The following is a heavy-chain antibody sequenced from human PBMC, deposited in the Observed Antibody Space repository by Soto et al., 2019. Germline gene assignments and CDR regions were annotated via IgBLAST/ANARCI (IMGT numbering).Heavy chain of an antibody. D-gene: IGHD2-15*01. CDR2: VSSGSRYT. V-gene: IGHV3-11*05. J-gene: IGHJ4*02. CDR1: GFTFSDYY. Sequence: QVQLVESGGGLVKPGGSLRLSCAASGFTFSDYYMSWLRQAPGKGLEWVSYVSSGSRYTNYADSVRGRFTLARDNAKNPRYLQRNSLRAEDTAVYYCARVPAGSQSGTMYYFDYWGQGTLVTVSS. CDR3: ARVPAGSQSGTMYYFDY.